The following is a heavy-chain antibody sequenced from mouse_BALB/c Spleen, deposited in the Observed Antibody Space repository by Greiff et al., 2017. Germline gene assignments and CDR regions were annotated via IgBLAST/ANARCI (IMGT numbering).Heavy chain of an antibody. CDR2: ISSGSSTI. J-gene: IGHJ4*01. V-gene: IGHV5-17*02. CDR3: ATLRPYAMDY. D-gene: IGHD1-2*01. Sequence: EVHLVESGGGLVQPGGSRKLSCAASGFTFSSFGMHWVRQAPEKGLEWVAYISSGSSTIYYADTVKGRFTISRDNPKNTLFLQMTSLRSEDTAMYYCATLRPYAMDYWGQGTSVTVSS. CDR1: GFTFSSFG.